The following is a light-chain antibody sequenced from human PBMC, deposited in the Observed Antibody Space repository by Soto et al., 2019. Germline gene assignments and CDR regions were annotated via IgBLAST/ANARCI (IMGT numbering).Light chain of an antibody. CDR3: QQYGSSSTWT. J-gene: IGKJ1*01. CDR2: AAS. V-gene: IGKV3-20*01. Sequence: EIVLTQSPGTLSLSPGERATLSCRASQSVSSAYLAWYQHKPGQPPTLLIYAASSSVTGIPDRFSCSGYGTDFTLNISRLEPEDFAVYYCQQYGSSSTWTFGQGTKVEIK. CDR1: QSVSSAY.